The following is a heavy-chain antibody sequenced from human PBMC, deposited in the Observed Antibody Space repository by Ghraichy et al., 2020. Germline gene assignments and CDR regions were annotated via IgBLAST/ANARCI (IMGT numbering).Heavy chain of an antibody. V-gene: IGHV3-9*01. CDR2: ISWNSGSI. CDR1: GFTFDDYA. CDR3: AKDIRDSSGYQFDY. Sequence: GGSLRLSCAASGFTFDDYAMHWVRQAPGKGLEWVSGISWNSGSIGYADSVKGRFTISRDNAKNSLYLQMNSLRAEDTALYYCAKDIRDSSGYQFDYWGQGTLVTVSS. D-gene: IGHD3-22*01. J-gene: IGHJ4*02.